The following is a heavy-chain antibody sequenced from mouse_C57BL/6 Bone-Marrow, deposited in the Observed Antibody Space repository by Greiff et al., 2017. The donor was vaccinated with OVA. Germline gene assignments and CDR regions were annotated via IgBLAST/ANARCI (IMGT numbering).Heavy chain of an antibody. Sequence: QVQLQQSGAELARPGASVKLSCKASGYTFTSYGISWVKQRTGQGLEWIGEIYPRSGNTYYNEKFKGKATLTADKSSSTAYMELRSLTSEDSAVYFCARCDYGSRSYYYAMDYWGQGTSVTVSS. J-gene: IGHJ4*01. D-gene: IGHD1-1*01. CDR3: ARCDYGSRSYYYAMDY. CDR1: GYTFTSYG. V-gene: IGHV1-81*01. CDR2: IYPRSGNT.